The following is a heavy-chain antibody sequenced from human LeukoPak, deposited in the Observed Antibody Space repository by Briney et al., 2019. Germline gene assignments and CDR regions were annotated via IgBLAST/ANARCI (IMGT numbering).Heavy chain of an antibody. CDR2: INHSGST. V-gene: IGHV4-34*01. J-gene: IGHJ4*02. D-gene: IGHD1-26*01. Sequence: PSETLSLTCAVYGGSFSGYYWSWIRQPPGKGLEWIGEINHSGSTNYNPSLKSRVTISVDTFKNQFSLKLSSVTAADTAVYYCARGRGIVGATYFDYWGQGTLVTVSS. CDR1: GGSFSGYY. CDR3: ARGRGIVGATYFDY.